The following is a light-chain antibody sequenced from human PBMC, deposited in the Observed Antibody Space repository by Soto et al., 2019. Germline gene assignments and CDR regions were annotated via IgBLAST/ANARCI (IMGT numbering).Light chain of an antibody. V-gene: IGKV1-12*01. J-gene: IGKJ5*01. CDR2: TAS. Sequence: DIQMTQSPSSVSASVGDRVTITCRASQDISSWLAWYQRKPGKAPKLLIYTASSLHSGVPSRFSGSESGTDFALTISSLQPEDFATYYCQQADSFPPTFGQGTRLEIK. CDR1: QDISSW. CDR3: QQADSFPPT.